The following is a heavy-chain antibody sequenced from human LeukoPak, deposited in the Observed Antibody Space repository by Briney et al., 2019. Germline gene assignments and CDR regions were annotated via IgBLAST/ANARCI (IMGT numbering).Heavy chain of an antibody. J-gene: IGHJ6*02. V-gene: IGHV3-9*01. D-gene: IGHD3-10*01. Sequence: GGSLRLSCEGSGFTFEDYAMHWVRQAPGKGLEWVSGIAWNSGDIGYADSVKGRFTISRDNAQNSLYLQMNSLTTEDTAVYYCSKDMGGYYGSGSYYNSGMDVWGQGTTVTVS. CDR1: GFTFEDYA. CDR2: IAWNSGDI. CDR3: SKDMGGYYGSGSYYNSGMDV.